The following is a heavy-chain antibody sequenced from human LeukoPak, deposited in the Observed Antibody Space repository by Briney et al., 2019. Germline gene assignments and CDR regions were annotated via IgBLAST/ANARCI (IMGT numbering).Heavy chain of an antibody. J-gene: IGHJ4*02. CDR1: GGSISSSSYY. CDR3: ARQGSVAGTGIDY. Sequence: SETLSLTCTVSGGSISSSSYYWGWLRQPPGKGLEWIGSIYYSGSTYYNPSLKSRVTISVDTSKNQFSLKLSSVTAADTAVYYCARQGSVAGTGIDYWGQGTLVTVSS. CDR2: IYYSGST. V-gene: IGHV4-39*01. D-gene: IGHD6-19*01.